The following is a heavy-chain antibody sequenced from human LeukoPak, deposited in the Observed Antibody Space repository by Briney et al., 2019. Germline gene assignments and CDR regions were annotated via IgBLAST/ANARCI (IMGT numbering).Heavy chain of an antibody. CDR1: GFTFSSCA. V-gene: IGHV3-23*01. J-gene: IGHJ4*02. CDR3: AKDPTDFDSSGQTYFDY. Sequence: PGGSLRLSCAASGFTFSSCAMSWVRQAPGKGLEWVSGISGSGGTTFYADSVKGRFTISRDNSKNTLFLQMNSLRAEDTAVYYCAKDPTDFDSSGQTYFDYWGQGTLVTVSS. CDR2: ISGSGGTT. D-gene: IGHD3-22*01.